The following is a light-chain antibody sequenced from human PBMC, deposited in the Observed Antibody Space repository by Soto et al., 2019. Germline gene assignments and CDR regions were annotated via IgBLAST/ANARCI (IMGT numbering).Light chain of an antibody. CDR1: QGISNY. CDR3: QKYNSAPLT. Sequence: DIQMTQFPSSLSASVGDRVTITCRASQGISNYLAWYQQKPGKVPKLLIYAASTLQSGVTSRFSGSGSGTDFTLTISSLQPEYVATYYCQKYNSAPLTFGGGTKVEIK. CDR2: AAS. V-gene: IGKV1-27*01. J-gene: IGKJ4*01.